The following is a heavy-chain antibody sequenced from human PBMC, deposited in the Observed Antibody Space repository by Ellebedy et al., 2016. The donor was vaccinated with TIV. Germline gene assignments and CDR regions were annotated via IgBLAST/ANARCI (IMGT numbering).Heavy chain of an antibody. D-gene: IGHD6-13*01. CDR1: GFTFSTYG. J-gene: IGHJ4*02. CDR2: IRDDGSNK. V-gene: IGHV3-30*02. Sequence: PGGSLRLSCAASGFTFSTYGMHWVRQAPGKGLEWVAYIRDDGSNKYYADSVKGRFTVSRDNSKNTLYLQMSSLRRDDTAVYYCAKGRSAAVDYWGQGTLVTVSS. CDR3: AKGRSAAVDY.